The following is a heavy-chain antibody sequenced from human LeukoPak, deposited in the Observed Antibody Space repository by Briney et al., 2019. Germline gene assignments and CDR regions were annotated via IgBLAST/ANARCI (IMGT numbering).Heavy chain of an antibody. CDR1: GYTFTNYA. CDR3: ARGIWSSHSVGYYFDF. CDR2: INAGNGNT. J-gene: IGHJ4*02. V-gene: IGHV1-3*03. Sequence: GASVKVSCKASGYTFTNYAVNWVRQARGQRLEWMGWINAGNGNTKYSQKFQGRVTIIRDTSANTVYMELSSLRSEDMAMYYCARGIWSSHSVGYYFDFWGQGTLVTVSS. D-gene: IGHD5/OR15-5a*01.